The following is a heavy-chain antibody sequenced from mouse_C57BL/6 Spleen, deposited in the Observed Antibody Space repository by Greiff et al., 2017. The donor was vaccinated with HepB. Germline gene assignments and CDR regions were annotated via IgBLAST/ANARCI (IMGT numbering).Heavy chain of an antibody. CDR2: IDPNSGGT. V-gene: IGHV1-72*01. J-gene: IGHJ4*01. CDR1: GYTFTSYW. D-gene: IGHD2-1*01. Sequence: QVQLQQPGAELVKPGASVKLSCKASGYTFTSYWMHWVKQRPGRGLEWIGRIDPNSGGTKYNEKFKSKATLTVDKPSSTAYMQLSSRTSEDSAVYYCARALYGNYVGYAMDYWGQGTSVTVSS. CDR3: ARALYGNYVGYAMDY.